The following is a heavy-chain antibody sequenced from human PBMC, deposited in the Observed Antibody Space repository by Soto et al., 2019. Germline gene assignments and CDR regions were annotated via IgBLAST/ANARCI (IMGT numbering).Heavy chain of an antibody. J-gene: IGHJ5*02. CDR2: IIPIFGTA. D-gene: IGHD3-22*01. V-gene: IGHV1-69*01. CDR1: GGTFSSYA. CDR3: ARSAYASSGYYFGWFDP. Sequence: QVQLVQSGAEVKKPGSSVKVSCKASGGTFSSYAISWVRQAPGRGLEWMGGIIPIFGTANYAQKFQGRVTITADESTSTAYMELSSLRSEDTAVYYCARSAYASSGYYFGWFDPWGQGTLVTVSS.